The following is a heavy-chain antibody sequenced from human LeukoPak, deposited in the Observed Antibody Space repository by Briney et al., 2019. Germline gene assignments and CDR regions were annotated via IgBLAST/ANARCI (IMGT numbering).Heavy chain of an antibody. CDR2: ISYDGSNK. D-gene: IGHD2-2*01. Sequence: GGSLRLSCAASGFTFSSYAMHWVRQAPGKGLEWVAVISYDGSNKYYADSVKGRFTISRDNSKNTLYLQMNSLRAEDTAVYYCARGPTYCSSTSCRYYYYGMDVWGQGTTVTVS. CDR1: GFTFSSYA. J-gene: IGHJ6*02. V-gene: IGHV3-30*04. CDR3: ARGPTYCSSTSCRYYYYGMDV.